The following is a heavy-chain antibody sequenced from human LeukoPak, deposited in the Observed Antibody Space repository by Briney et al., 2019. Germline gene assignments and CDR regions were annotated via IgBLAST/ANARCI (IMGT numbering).Heavy chain of an antibody. D-gene: IGHD2-15*01. CDR1: GGSFSGYY. J-gene: IGHJ4*02. Sequence: PSETLSLTCAVYGGSFSGYYWSWIRQPPGKGLEWIGEINHSGSTNYDPSLKSRVTISVDTSKNQSSLKLSSVTAADTAVYYCASSGGSRVHDYWGQGTLVTVSS. V-gene: IGHV4-34*01. CDR3: ASSGGSRVHDY. CDR2: INHSGST.